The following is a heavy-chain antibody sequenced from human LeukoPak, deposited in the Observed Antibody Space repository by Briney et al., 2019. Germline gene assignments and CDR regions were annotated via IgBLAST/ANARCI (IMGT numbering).Heavy chain of an antibody. J-gene: IGHJ6*02. D-gene: IGHD3-22*01. CDR3: ARANHDSSGYRRTYGMDV. V-gene: IGHV1-46*01. CDR1: GYTFTSYY. Sequence: ASVKVSYKASGYTFTSYYMHWVRQAPGQGLEWMGIINPSGGSTSYAQKFQGRVTMTRDTSTSTVYMELSSLRSEDTAVYYCARANHDSSGYRRTYGMDVWGQGTTVTVSS. CDR2: INPSGGST.